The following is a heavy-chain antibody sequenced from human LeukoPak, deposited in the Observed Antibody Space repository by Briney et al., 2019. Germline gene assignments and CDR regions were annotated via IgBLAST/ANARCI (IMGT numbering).Heavy chain of an antibody. CDR1: GFTFDDYA. D-gene: IGHD2-2*01. V-gene: IGHV3-9*01. CDR3: AKSRDCSSTSCFDEAIDY. J-gene: IGHJ4*02. Sequence: GGSLRLSCAASGFTFDDYAMHWVRQAPGKGLEWVSGISWNSGSIGYADSVKGRFTISRDNAKNSLYLQMNSLRAEDTALYYCAKSRDCSSTSCFDEAIDYWGQGTLVTVSS. CDR2: ISWNSGSI.